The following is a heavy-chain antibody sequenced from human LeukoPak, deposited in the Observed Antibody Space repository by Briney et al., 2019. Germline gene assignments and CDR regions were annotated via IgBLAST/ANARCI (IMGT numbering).Heavy chain of an antibody. CDR3: AREGPRGNSQFDY. J-gene: IGHJ4*02. V-gene: IGHV3-33*08. Sequence: GGSLRLSCAASGFTFSSSAMSWVRQVPGKGLEWVALIWYDGSNKYYADSVKGRFTISRDNSKNTLYLQMNSLRAEDTAIYYCAREGPRGNSQFDYWGQGTLVTVSS. CDR1: GFTFSSSA. CDR2: IWYDGSNK. D-gene: IGHD4-23*01.